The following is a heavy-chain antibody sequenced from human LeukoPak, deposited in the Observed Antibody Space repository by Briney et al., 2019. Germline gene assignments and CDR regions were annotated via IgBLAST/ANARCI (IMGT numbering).Heavy chain of an antibody. V-gene: IGHV3-33*01. D-gene: IGHD5-18*01. CDR3: ARVEGYSYGPVRY. CDR2: IWYDGSNK. J-gene: IGHJ4*02. CDR1: GFTFSSYG. Sequence: GRSLRLSCAASGFTFSSYGMHWVRQAPGKGLEWVAVIWYDGSNKYYADSVKGRFTISRDNSKNTLYLQMNSLRAEHTAVYYCARVEGYSYGPVRYWGQGTLVTVSS.